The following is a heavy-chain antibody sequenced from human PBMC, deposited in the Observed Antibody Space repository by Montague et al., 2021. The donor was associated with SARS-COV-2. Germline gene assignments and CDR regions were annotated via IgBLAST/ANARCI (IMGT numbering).Heavy chain of an antibody. Sequence: SETLSLTCTVSGDSMTGDSMSRYYWSWIRQTPGKGLEWIGYISNSGFTNDNPSLKNRVTTSVDTSNNQFSLKLNSVTAADTAVDYCAGVRKDDYGNNYFDYWGQGTLVTVSS. CDR1: GDSMTGDSMSRYY. J-gene: IGHJ4*02. V-gene: IGHV4-61*01. CDR2: ISNSGFT. D-gene: IGHD4-11*01. CDR3: AGVRKDDYGNNYFDY.